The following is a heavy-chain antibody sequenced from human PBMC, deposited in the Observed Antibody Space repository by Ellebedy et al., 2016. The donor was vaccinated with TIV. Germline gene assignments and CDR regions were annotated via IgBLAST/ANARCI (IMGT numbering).Heavy chain of an antibody. V-gene: IGHV3-30*18. CDR2: ISYDGSNK. J-gene: IGHJ2*01. CDR1: GFTFSSYG. Sequence: GGSLRLXXAASGFTFSSYGMHWVRQAPGKGLEWVAVISYDGSNKYYADSVKGRFTISRDNSKNTLYLQMNSLRAEDTAVYYCAKDLGYFDLWGRGTLVTVSS. CDR3: AKDLGYFDL.